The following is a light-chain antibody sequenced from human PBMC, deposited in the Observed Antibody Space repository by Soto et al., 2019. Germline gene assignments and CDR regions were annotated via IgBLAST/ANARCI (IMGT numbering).Light chain of an antibody. Sequence: EVVMTQSPATLSVSPGERATLSCRARQSISSNLAWYQQKPGQAPRLLIYGASTRATGIPDRFSGSGSGTEFTLTISSLQSEDFAVYYCQQYSASPRTFGQGTKVDI. J-gene: IGKJ1*01. CDR1: QSISSN. V-gene: IGKV3-15*01. CDR2: GAS. CDR3: QQYSASPRT.